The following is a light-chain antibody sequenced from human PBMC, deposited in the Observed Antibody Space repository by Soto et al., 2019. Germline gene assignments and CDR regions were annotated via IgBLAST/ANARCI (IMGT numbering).Light chain of an antibody. CDR2: DTS. J-gene: IGKJ1*01. CDR3: QQYHNSPRT. V-gene: IGKV3-20*01. Sequence: ETLLTQSPGTLSLSPGERATLSCRASQSVGGSSLAWYQQRPGQAPRLLIYDTSNRATGIPDRFRGRGSGTDFTLTISRLEPEDFAVYYCQQYHNSPRTFGQGTKVDIK. CDR1: QSVGGSS.